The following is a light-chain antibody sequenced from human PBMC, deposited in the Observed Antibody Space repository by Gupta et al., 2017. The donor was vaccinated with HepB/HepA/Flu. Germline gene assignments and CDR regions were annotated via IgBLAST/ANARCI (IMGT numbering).Light chain of an antibody. CDR1: QSISRW. CDR3: QHFNT. CDR2: KTS. Sequence: DILMTQSPSTVSASVGDRVTITCRASQSISRWLAWYQQKPGKGPKLLIYKTSSLESGVPSRFSGSGSGTEFTRTISSLQPDDFATYDGQHFNTFGQGTKLDIK. J-gene: IGKJ2*01. V-gene: IGKV1-5*03.